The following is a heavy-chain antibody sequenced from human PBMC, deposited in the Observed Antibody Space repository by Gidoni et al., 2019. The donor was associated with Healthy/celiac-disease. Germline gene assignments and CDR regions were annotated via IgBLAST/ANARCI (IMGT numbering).Heavy chain of an antibody. CDR1: GFTFGDYA. CDR2: IRSKAYGGTT. V-gene: IGHV3-49*03. J-gene: IGHJ4*02. Sequence: EVQLVESGGGLVQPGRSLRLSCTASGFTFGDYAMSWFRQAPGKGLEWVGFIRSKAYGGTTEYAASVKGRFTISRDDSKSIAYLQMNSLKTEDTAVYYCTRGTVQLWAGGIFDYWGQGTLVTVSS. CDR3: TRGTVQLWAGGIFDY. D-gene: IGHD5-18*01.